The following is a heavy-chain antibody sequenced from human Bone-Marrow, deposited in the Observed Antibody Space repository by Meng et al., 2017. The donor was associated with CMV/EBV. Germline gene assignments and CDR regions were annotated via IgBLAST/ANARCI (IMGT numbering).Heavy chain of an antibody. J-gene: IGHJ4*02. Sequence: ASVKVSCKASGYTFTNYDINWVRQATGQGLEWMGWMSPHTGNTGYAQKFQGRVTMTKNITTSTAYMELNSLTSEDTAMYYCARAVSISNFGMVKAYFFYYWGQGTLVTVSS. D-gene: IGHD3-3*01. CDR2: MSPHTGNT. CDR1: GYTFTNYD. V-gene: IGHV1-8*01. CDR3: ARAVSISNFGMVKAYFFYY.